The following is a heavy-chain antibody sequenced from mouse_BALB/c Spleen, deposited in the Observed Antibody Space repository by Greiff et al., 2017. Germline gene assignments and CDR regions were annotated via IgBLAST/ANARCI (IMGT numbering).Heavy chain of an antibody. CDR2: INPGSGGT. D-gene: IGHD1-1*01. CDR1: GYAFTNYL. CDR3: ARTTGYWYFDV. J-gene: IGHJ1*01. Sequence: QVQLQQSGAELVRPGTSVKVSCKASGYAFTNYLIEWVKQRPGQGLEWIGVINPGSGGTNYNEKFKSKATLTVDKSSSTAYMQLSSLTSEDSAVYYCARTTGYWYFDVWGAGTTVTVSS. V-gene: IGHV1-54*01.